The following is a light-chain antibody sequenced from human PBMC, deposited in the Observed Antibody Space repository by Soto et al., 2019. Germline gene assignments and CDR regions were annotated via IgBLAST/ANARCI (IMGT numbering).Light chain of an antibody. J-gene: IGKJ1*01. CDR2: AVS. CDR1: QSISSY. V-gene: IGKV1-39*01. Sequence: SSLSASVGDRVTITCRASQSISSYLNWYQQKPGKAPKLLIYAVSNLQSGVPSRFSGSGSGTDFTLTISTLQPEDFATYYCQQSYRTPRAFGQGTKVDIK. CDR3: QQSYRTPRA.